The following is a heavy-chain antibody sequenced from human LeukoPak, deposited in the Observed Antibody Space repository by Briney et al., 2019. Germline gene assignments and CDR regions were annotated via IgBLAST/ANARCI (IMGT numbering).Heavy chain of an antibody. Sequence: PSQTLSLTCTVSGGSISSGGYYWSWIRQHPGKGLEWIGYIYYSGSTYYNPSLKSRITISVDTSKNQFSLKLSSMTAADTAVYYCARVRVDSSGYYHDYWGQGTLVTVSS. CDR3: ARVRVDSSGYYHDY. J-gene: IGHJ4*02. CDR2: IYYSGST. D-gene: IGHD3-22*01. V-gene: IGHV4-31*03. CDR1: GGSISSGGYY.